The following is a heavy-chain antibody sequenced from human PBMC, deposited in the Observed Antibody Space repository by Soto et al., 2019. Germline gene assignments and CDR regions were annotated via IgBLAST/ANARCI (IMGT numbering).Heavy chain of an antibody. V-gene: IGHV1-2*04. D-gene: IGHD3-16*01. J-gene: IGHJ3*02. CDR2: INSNSGAT. CDR1: GYTFGGFY. Sequence: SVKVSCKASGYTFGGFYIHWMRQAPGQGLEWVGSINSNSGATTYAQKFQDSVAMTRDTSVSTAYMDLNRLTSDDTAIHYCAIIMTHSDSFDIWGQGTMVTVSS. CDR3: AIIMTHSDSFDI.